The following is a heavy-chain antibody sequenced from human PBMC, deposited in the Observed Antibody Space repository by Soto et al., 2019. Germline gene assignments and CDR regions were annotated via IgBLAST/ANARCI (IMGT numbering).Heavy chain of an antibody. CDR1: GYTFTSYG. D-gene: IGHD3-10*01. V-gene: IGHV1-69*04. CDR2: IIPILGIA. Sequence: GASVKVSCKASGYTFTSYGISWVRQAPGQGLEWMGRIIPILGIANYAQEFQGRVTITADKSTSTAYMELSSLRSEDTDVYYCARVPRGSYYGSGSFPQTHFDYWGQGTLVTVSS. J-gene: IGHJ4*02. CDR3: ARVPRGSYYGSGSFPQTHFDY.